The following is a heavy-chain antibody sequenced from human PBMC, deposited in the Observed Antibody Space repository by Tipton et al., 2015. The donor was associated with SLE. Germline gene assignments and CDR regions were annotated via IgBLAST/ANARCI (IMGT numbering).Heavy chain of an antibody. Sequence: TLSLTCTVSGGSISSGDYYWSWIRQPPGKGLEWIGYIYYSGSTYYNPSLKSRVTISVDTSKNQFSLKLSSVTAADTAVYYCARQRAGAYGSGSYYRFDYWGQGTLVTVSS. J-gene: IGHJ4*02. CDR2: IYYSGST. CDR3: ARQRAGAYGSGSYYRFDY. D-gene: IGHD3-10*01. V-gene: IGHV4-30-4*01. CDR1: GGSISSGDYY.